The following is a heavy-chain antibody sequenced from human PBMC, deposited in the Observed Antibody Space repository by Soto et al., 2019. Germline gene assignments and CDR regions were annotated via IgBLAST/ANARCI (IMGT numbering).Heavy chain of an antibody. CDR1: GYTFTGYY. D-gene: IGHD2-2*01. Sequence: ASVKVSCKASGYTFTGYYMHWVRQAPGQGLEWMGWINPNSGGTNYAQKFQGWVTTTRDTSISTAYMELSRLRSDDTAVYYCARRSSTSNYGMDVWGQGTTVTVSS. CDR2: INPNSGGT. J-gene: IGHJ6*02. CDR3: ARRSSTSNYGMDV. V-gene: IGHV1-2*04.